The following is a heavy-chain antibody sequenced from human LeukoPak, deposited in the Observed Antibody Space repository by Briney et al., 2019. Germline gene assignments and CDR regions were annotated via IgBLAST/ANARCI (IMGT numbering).Heavy chain of an antibody. J-gene: IGHJ4*02. CDR1: GITFSSYS. D-gene: IGHD4-17*01. CDR3: ALYGDYTTDRDREFDY. CDR2: ISSSGSTK. V-gene: IGHV3-48*01. Sequence: GGSLRLSCGASGITFSSYSMNWVRQAPGKGLEWVSYISSSGSTKYYADSVKGRFTISRDNARNSLYLQMNSLRAEDTAVYYCALYGDYTTDRDREFDYWGQGTLVTVSS.